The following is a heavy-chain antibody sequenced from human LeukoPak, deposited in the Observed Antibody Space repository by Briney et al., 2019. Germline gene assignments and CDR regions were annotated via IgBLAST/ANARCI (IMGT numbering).Heavy chain of an antibody. V-gene: IGHV5-51*01. CDR3: ARHRYDSAYYADY. D-gene: IGHD3-22*01. CDR2: IYPGDSDS. CDR1: GYTFSTYW. J-gene: IGHJ4*02. Sequence: GESLKISCKGSGYTFSTYWIGWVRQMPGKGLEWMGMIYPGDSDSRYSPSFQGQVTISADKPTSTAYLQWNSLKASDSAIYYCARHRYDSAYYADYWGQGALVTVSS.